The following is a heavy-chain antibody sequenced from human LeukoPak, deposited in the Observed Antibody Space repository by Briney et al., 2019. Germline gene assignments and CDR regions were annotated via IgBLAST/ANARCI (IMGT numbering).Heavy chain of an antibody. CDR1: GVSISSYY. D-gene: IGHD5-18*01. J-gene: IGHJ4*02. CDR2: IYYSGST. CDR3: ARSPQTRVDTAMEFDY. Sequence: SETLSLTCTVSGVSISSYYWSWLRQPPGKGLEWVGYIYYSGSTNYNPSLKRRVNISVSKSKKQFSLKLSSVTAADTAVYYCARSPQTRVDTAMEFDYWGQGTLVTVSS. V-gene: IGHV4-59*08.